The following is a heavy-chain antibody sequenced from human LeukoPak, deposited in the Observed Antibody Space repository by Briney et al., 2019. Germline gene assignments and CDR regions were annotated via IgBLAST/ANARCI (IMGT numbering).Heavy chain of an antibody. J-gene: IGHJ4*02. CDR2: ISYDGSNK. V-gene: IGHV3-30*04. CDR3: ARDSGRYYDSSGYIDY. D-gene: IGHD3-22*01. CDR1: GFTFSSYA. Sequence: GGSLRLSCAASGFTFSSYAMHWVRQAPGKGLEWVAVISYDGSNKYYADSVKGRFTISRDNSKNTLYLQMNSLRAEDTAVYYCARDSGRYYDSSGYIDYWGQGTLATVSS.